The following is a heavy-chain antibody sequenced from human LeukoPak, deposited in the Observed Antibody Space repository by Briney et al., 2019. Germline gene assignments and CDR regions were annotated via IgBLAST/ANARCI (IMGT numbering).Heavy chain of an antibody. CDR3: ASHYDTSGYHYFDF. CDR1: GFTFSTSG. J-gene: IGHJ4*02. D-gene: IGHD3-22*01. CDR2: ISYDGNNK. V-gene: IGHV3-30*03. Sequence: PGGSLRLSCAASGFTFSTSGMHWVRQAPGKGLEWVAVISYDGNNKYYADSVKGRFTISRDNSKNTLYLQMNSLRAEDTAVYSCASHYDTSGYHYFDFWGQGTLVTVSS.